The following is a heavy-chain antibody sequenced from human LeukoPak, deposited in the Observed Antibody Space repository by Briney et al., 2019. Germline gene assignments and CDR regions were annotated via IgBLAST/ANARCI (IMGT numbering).Heavy chain of an antibody. Sequence: GSLRLSCAASGFTFSTYNMNWVRQAPGKGLEWVSSISSSSSYIYYADSVKGRFTISRDNAKNSLYLQMNTLRAEDTAMYYCARYYYDSSGYYYFFDYWGQGTLVTVSS. CDR1: GFTFSTYN. J-gene: IGHJ4*02. CDR3: ARYYYDSSGYYYFFDY. D-gene: IGHD3-22*01. CDR2: ISSSSSYI. V-gene: IGHV3-21*01.